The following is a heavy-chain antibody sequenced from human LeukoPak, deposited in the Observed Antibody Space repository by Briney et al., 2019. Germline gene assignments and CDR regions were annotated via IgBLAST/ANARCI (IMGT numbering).Heavy chain of an antibody. CDR2: VDSGGTTT. CDR1: GVTISGYW. CDR3: ARIITAAAADC. Sequence: PGGSLRLSCVASGVTISGYWTHWVRQAPGKGLAWVSRVDSGGTTTRYADSVKGRFTISRDNAKNTVYLQMNSLRAEDTAVYYCARIITAAAADCWGQGTLVAVSS. D-gene: IGHD6-13*01. J-gene: IGHJ4*02. V-gene: IGHV3-74*01.